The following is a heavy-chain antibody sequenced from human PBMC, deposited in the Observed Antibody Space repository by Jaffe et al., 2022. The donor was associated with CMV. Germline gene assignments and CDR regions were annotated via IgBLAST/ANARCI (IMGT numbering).Heavy chain of an antibody. D-gene: IGHD3-3*01. J-gene: IGHJ4*02. Sequence: QVQLVQSGAEVKKPGASVKISCKASGYTFTTYSMHWVRQAPGQRLEWMGWINTGNGNTKYSQKFQGRVTITRDTSASTAYMEVSSLRSEDTAVYYCARDSGFSLYWGQGTLVTVSS. CDR1: GYTFTTYS. CDR2: INTGNGNT. V-gene: IGHV1-3*04. CDR3: ARDSGFSLY.